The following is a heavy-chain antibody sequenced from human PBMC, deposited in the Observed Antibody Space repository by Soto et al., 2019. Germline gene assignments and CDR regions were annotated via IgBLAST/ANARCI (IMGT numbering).Heavy chain of an antibody. CDR3: ARDSQLDGAAGTYYYGMDV. CDR2: ISYDGSNK. CDR1: GFTFSSYA. D-gene: IGHD6-13*01. V-gene: IGHV3-30-3*01. J-gene: IGHJ6*02. Sequence: GGSQKLSYAASGFTFSSYAMHWGRPAPGKGLGWVAVISYDGSNKYYADSVKGRFTISRDNSKNTLYLQMNSLRAEDTAVYYCARDSQLDGAAGTYYYGMDVWGQGTTVTVSS.